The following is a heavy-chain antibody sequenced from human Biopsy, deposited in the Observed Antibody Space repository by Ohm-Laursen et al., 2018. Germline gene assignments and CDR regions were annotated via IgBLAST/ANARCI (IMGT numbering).Heavy chain of an antibody. CDR3: ARDSSRRAREGGMDV. Sequence: SLRLSCAASGFSVSSYDMTWVRQAPGEGLEWISYISETSSHIYDADSVRGRFTVARDIAKNSLYLQLNSLRVEDTAVYYCARDSSRRAREGGMDVWGQGTTVTVSS. D-gene: IGHD6-6*01. V-gene: IGHV3-21*01. CDR1: GFSVSSYD. J-gene: IGHJ6*02. CDR2: ISETSSHI.